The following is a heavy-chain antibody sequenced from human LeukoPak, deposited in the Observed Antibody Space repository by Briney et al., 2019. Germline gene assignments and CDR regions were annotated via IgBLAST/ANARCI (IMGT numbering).Heavy chain of an antibody. D-gene: IGHD2-15*01. J-gene: IGHJ4*02. CDR2: ISYDGSNK. CDR3: ATYDIVVVVAERAFDY. V-gene: IGHV3-30*03. Sequence: GGSLRLSCAASGFTFSSYGMHWVRQAPGKGLEWVAVISYDGSNKYYADSVKGRFTISRDNSKNTLYLQMNSLRAEDTAVYYCATYDIVVVVAERAFDYWGQGTLVTVSS. CDR1: GFTFSSYG.